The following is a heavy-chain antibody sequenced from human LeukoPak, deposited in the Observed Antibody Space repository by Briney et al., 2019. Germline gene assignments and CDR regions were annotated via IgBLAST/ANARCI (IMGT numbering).Heavy chain of an antibody. Sequence: SQTLSLTCTVSGGSISSGSYYWSWIRQPAGKGLEWIGRIYTSGSTNYNPSLKSRVTISVDTSKNQFSLKLSSVTAADTAAYYCARAGLSERYCSSTSCYAFDIWGQGTMVTVSS. CDR3: ARAGLSERYCSSTSCYAFDI. CDR2: IYTSGST. CDR1: GGSISSGSYY. J-gene: IGHJ3*02. V-gene: IGHV4-61*02. D-gene: IGHD2-2*01.